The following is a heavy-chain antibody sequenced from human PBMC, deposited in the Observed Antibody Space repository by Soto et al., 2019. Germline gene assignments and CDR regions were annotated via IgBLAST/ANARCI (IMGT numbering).Heavy chain of an antibody. CDR3: ARAAVVTPRVSSGWFDP. J-gene: IGHJ5*02. Sequence: QVQLQESGPGLVKPSQTLSLTCTVSGGSISSGGYYWSWIRQHPGKGLEWIGYIYYSGSTYYNPSLKGRVTISVDTSKNQFSLKLSSVTAADTAVYYCARAAVVTPRVSSGWFDPWGQGTLVTVSS. CDR1: GGSISSGGYY. V-gene: IGHV4-31*03. CDR2: IYYSGST. D-gene: IGHD2-21*02.